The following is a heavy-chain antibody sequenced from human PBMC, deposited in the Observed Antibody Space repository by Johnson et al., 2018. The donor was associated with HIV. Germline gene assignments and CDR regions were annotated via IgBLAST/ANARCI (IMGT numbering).Heavy chain of an antibody. CDR3: ARKQWLEVPSDALDV. Sequence: VQLVESGGGVVQPGRSLRLSCAASGFTFSSYAMHWVRQAPGKGLVWVARIYSDGSDSAYADSVKGRFTISRDNAKKTLSLQMNSLRAEDTAVYYCARKQWLEVPSDALDVWGQGTMVTVSS. CDR2: IYSDGSDS. D-gene: IGHD6-19*01. V-gene: IGHV3-74*03. CDR1: GFTFSSYA. J-gene: IGHJ3*01.